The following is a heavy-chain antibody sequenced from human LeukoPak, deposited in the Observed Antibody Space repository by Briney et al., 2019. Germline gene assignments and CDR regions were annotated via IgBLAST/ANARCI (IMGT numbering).Heavy chain of an antibody. CDR2: ISGSGGST. CDR1: GFTFSNYA. J-gene: IGHJ4*02. Sequence: GGSLRLSCAASGFTFSNYAMSWVRQAPGKGLECVSVISGSGGSTYYADSVKGRFTISRDNSKNTPYLQMNSLRAEDTAVYYCAISQRDYGDNGSQGTLVTVSS. D-gene: IGHD3-16*02. V-gene: IGHV3-23*01. CDR3: AISQRDYGDN.